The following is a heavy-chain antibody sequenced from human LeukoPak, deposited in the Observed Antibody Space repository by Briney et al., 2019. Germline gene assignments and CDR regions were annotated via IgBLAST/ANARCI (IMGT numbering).Heavy chain of an antibody. D-gene: IGHD6-13*01. CDR2: ISSSSSYI. CDR3: ARVYLGSWYHFDY. Sequence: GGSLRLSCAASGFTFSSYSMNWVRQAPGKGLEWVSSISSSSSYIYYADSVKGRFTISRDNAKNSLYLQMNSLRAEDTAVYYCARVYLGSWYHFDYWGQGTLVTVSS. J-gene: IGHJ4*02. V-gene: IGHV3-21*04. CDR1: GFTFSSYS.